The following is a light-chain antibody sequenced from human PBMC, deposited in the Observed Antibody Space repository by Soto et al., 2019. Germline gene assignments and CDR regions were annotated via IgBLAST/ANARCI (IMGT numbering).Light chain of an antibody. CDR2: GVT. CDR3: SSYTTRRSYVV. CDR1: DSDVGGYNY. Sequence: QSVLTQPASVSGSPGQSITISCTGTDSDVGGYNYVSWYQQHPGKAPKLIIYGVTNRPSGVSNRFSGSKSGNTATLTISGIQVEEEADYSGSSYTTRRSYVVLGGGTKTTV. V-gene: IGLV2-14*01. J-gene: IGLJ2*01.